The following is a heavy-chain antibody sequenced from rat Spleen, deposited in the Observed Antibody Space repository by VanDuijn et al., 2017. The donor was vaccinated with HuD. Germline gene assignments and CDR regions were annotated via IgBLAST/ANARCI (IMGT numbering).Heavy chain of an antibody. CDR3: ARHRYYSSYREGYYWYFDF. D-gene: IGHD1-2*01. Sequence: EVQLVESGGGLVQPGRSLRLSCVASGFTFKNYWMTWIRQAPGKGLEWVASITDTGASSYYPDSVKGRFTISRDNAKSTLYLQRNSLRSGDTATYYCARHRYYSSYREGYYWYFDFWGPGTMVTVSS. J-gene: IGHJ1*01. CDR1: GFTFKNYW. CDR2: ITDTGASS. V-gene: IGHV5-31*01.